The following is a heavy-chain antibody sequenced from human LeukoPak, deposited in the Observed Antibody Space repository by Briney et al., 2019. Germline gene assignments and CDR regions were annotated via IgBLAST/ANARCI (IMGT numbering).Heavy chain of an antibody. Sequence: SETLSLTCTVSGGSISSYYWSWIRQPPGKGLEWIGYIYYSGSTNYNPSLKSRVTISVDTSKNQFSLKLSSVAAADTAVYYCARVGYESSGGQYHFDYWGQGTLVTVSS. CDR2: IYYSGST. J-gene: IGHJ4*02. D-gene: IGHD3-22*01. CDR3: ARVGYESSGGQYHFDY. V-gene: IGHV4-59*01. CDR1: GGSISSYY.